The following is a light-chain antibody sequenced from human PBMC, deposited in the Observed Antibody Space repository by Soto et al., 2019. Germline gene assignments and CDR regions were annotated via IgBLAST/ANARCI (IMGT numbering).Light chain of an antibody. V-gene: IGKV3-20*01. CDR1: QSIQSD. J-gene: IGKJ1*01. CDR3: QQYGSSGT. Sequence: EIVMTQSPATLSVSPGERAALSCRASQSIQSDLAWYQQKPGQGPRLLIYGASSRATGIPDRFSGSGSGTDFTLTISRLEPEDFAVYYCQQYGSSGTFGQGTKVDIK. CDR2: GAS.